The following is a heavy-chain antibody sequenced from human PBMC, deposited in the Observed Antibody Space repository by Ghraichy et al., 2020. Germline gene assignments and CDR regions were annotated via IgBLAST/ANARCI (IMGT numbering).Heavy chain of an antibody. CDR1: GFTFSDYY. V-gene: IGHV3-11*05. Sequence: GESLNISCAASGFTFSDYYMNWIRQAPGKGLEWLSYITSGGTQSNYADSVRGRFTISRDNAKHSLYLQLNSLRAEDTAIYYCPRDRRPMVRGDAFDLWGPGTKVTVSS. CDR3: PRDRRPMVRGDAFDL. D-gene: IGHD3-10*01. J-gene: IGHJ3*01. CDR2: ITSGGTQ.